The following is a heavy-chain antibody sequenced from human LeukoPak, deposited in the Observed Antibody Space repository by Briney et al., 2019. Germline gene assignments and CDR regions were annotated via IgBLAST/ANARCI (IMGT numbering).Heavy chain of an antibody. D-gene: IGHD2-15*01. CDR2: INWNGGST. CDR1: GFTFDDYG. Sequence: GGSLRLSCAASGFTFDDYGMSWVRQAPGKGLEWVSGINWNGGSTGYADSVKGRFTISRDNAKNSLYLQMNSLRAEDTAVYYCAKAYCSSLSCYNHYYYYMDVWGKGTTVTVSS. V-gene: IGHV3-20*04. J-gene: IGHJ6*03. CDR3: AKAYCSSLSCYNHYYYYMDV.